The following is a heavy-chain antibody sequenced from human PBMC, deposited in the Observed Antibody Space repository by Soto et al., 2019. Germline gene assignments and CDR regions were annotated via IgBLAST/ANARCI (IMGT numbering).Heavy chain of an antibody. D-gene: IGHD3-10*01. CDR2: ISSNDDTV. CDR1: GFTFSDFY. Sequence: QVQLVESGGGLVKPGGSLRLSCAASGFTFSDFYMSWIRRAPGKGLEWLSYISSNDDTVYYADSVKGRFPISRDNAKNSLYLQMNSLRAEDTAVYYCGRDRGALYYYYYGMDVWGQGTTVTVSS. V-gene: IGHV3-11*01. J-gene: IGHJ6*02. CDR3: GRDRGALYYYYYGMDV.